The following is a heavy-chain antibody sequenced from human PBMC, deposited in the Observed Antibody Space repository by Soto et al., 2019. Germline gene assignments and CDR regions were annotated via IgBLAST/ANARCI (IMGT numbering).Heavy chain of an antibody. J-gene: IGHJ4*02. CDR2: IYYSGST. Sequence: SETLSLTCTVSGGSISSYYWSWIRQPPGKGLEWIGYIYYSGSTNYNPSLKSRVTISVDTSKNQFSLKLSSVTAADTAVYYCARGATGYYSKGTTFDYWGQGTLVTVSS. CDR3: ARGATGYYSKGTTFDY. D-gene: IGHD3-9*01. CDR1: GGSISSYY. V-gene: IGHV4-59*01.